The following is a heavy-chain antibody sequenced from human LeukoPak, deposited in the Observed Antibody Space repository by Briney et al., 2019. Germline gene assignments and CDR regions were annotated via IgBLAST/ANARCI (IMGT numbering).Heavy chain of an antibody. CDR1: GFSLSTSGVG. CDR3: AHRGPWGGSWSTSWSPTYYFDY. CDR2: IYWNDDK. V-gene: IGHV2-5*01. Sequence: ESGPTLVKPTQTLTLTCTFSGFSLSTSGVGVGWIRQPPGKALEWLALIYWNDDKRYSPSLKSRLTITKDTSKNQVVLTMTNMDPVDTATYYCAHRGPWGGSWSTSWSPTYYFDYWGQGTLVTVSS. J-gene: IGHJ4*02. D-gene: IGHD3-3*01.